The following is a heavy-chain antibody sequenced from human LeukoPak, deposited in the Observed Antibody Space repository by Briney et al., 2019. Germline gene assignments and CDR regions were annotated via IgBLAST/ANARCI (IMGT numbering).Heavy chain of an antibody. CDR3: ARGYYYDSSGYYYESFDY. CDR1: GFTFSRHW. J-gene: IGHJ4*02. D-gene: IGHD3-22*01. V-gene: IGHV3-7*03. Sequence: GGSLRLSCAASGFTFSRHWMYWVRQAPGKGLEWVANIKQDGSAKPYVDSVKGRFTISRDNAKNSLFLQMNSLRAEDTAVYYCARGYYYDSSGYYYESFDYWGQGTLVTVSS. CDR2: IKQDGSAK.